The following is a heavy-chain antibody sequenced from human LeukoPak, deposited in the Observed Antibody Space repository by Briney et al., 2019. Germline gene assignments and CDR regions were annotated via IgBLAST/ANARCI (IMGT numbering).Heavy chain of an antibody. CDR2: ISSSSSYI. D-gene: IGHD6-13*01. Sequence: GGSLRLSCAASGFTFSSYSMNWVRQAPGKGLEWVSSISSSSSYIYYADSVKGRFTISRDNAKNSLYLQMNSLRAEDTAVYYCARGASAAAPGDAFDIWGQGTMVTVSS. V-gene: IGHV3-21*01. CDR1: GFTFSSYS. J-gene: IGHJ3*02. CDR3: ARGASAAAPGDAFDI.